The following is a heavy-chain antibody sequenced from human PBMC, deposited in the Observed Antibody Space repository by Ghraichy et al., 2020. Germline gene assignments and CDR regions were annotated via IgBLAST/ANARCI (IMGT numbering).Heavy chain of an antibody. CDR2: IYLIGST. D-gene: IGHD6-13*01. V-gene: IGHV4-4*02. Sequence: SETLSLTCAVSGGSISSSNWWSWVRQPPGKGLEWIGEIYLIGSTKNNPSLKSRVTISVDKSKNQFSLKLTSVTAADTAVYYCARPMFSSTWGGFDPWGQGTLVTVSS. CDR3: ARPMFSSTWGGFDP. J-gene: IGHJ5*02. CDR1: GGSISSSNW.